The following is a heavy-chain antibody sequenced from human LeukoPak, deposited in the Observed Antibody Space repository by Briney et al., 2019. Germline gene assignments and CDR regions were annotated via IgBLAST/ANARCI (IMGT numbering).Heavy chain of an antibody. J-gene: IGHJ4*02. CDR3: ASCTVAGTQAFGY. Sequence: GESLKISCKGSGYSFTSYWIGWVRQMPGKGLEWMGIIYPGDSETRYSPSFQGQVTISADKSISTAYLQWSSLKASDTAMYYCASCTVAGTQAFGYWGQGTLVTVSS. CDR1: GYSFTSYW. CDR2: IYPGDSET. D-gene: IGHD6-19*01. V-gene: IGHV5-51*01.